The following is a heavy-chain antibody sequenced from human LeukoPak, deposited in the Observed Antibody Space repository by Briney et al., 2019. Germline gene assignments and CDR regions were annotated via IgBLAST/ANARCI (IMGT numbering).Heavy chain of an antibody. CDR3: ARLCVYSSSSVGAFDI. V-gene: IGHV3-21*01. Sequence: GGSLRLSCAASGFTFSSYSMNWVRQAPGKGLEWVSSISSSSSYIYYADSVKGRFTISRDNAKNSLYLQMNSLRAEDTAVYYCARLCVYSSSSVGAFDIWGQGTMVTVSS. CDR2: ISSSSSYI. D-gene: IGHD6-6*01. J-gene: IGHJ3*02. CDR1: GFTFSSYS.